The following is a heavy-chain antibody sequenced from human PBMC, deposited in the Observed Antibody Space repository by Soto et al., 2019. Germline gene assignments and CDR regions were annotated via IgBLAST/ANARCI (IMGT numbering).Heavy chain of an antibody. Sequence: QVQLVESGGGVVQPGKSLRLSCAASGFIFRSYGVHWVRQAPGKGLEWVAVISHDGSKAYYADAVNGRFTISRDNAKNTVYLQMNSLRPEDTAVYYCAKQGIEVAGTDYFDYWGQGAQVTVAS. J-gene: IGHJ4*02. CDR3: AKQGIEVAGTDYFDY. D-gene: IGHD6-19*01. V-gene: IGHV3-30*18. CDR1: GFIFRSYG. CDR2: ISHDGSKA.